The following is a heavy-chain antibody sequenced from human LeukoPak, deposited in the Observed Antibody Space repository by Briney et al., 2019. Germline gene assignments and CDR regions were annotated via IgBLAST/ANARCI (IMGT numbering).Heavy chain of an antibody. J-gene: IGHJ5*02. Sequence: PSETLSLTCTVSGGSISSYYWSWIRQPPGKGLEWIGYIYYSESTNYNPSLKSRVTISVDTSKNQFSLKLSSVTAADTAVYYCARAIVDTAMEHNWFDPWGQGTLVTVSS. CDR3: ARAIVDTAMEHNWFDP. CDR1: GGSISSYY. D-gene: IGHD5-18*01. CDR2: IYYSEST. V-gene: IGHV4-59*01.